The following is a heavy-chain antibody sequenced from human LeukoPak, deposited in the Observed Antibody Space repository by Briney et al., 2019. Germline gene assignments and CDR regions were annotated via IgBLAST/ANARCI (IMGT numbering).Heavy chain of an antibody. CDR1: GFTFSSYS. Sequence: SGGSLRLSCAASGFTFSSYSMNWVRQAPGKGLEWVSVIYSGGSTYYADSVKGRFTISRDNSKNTLYLQMNSLRAEDTAVYYCARVVAAVGAFDIWGQGTMVTVSS. D-gene: IGHD6-13*01. CDR2: IYSGGST. V-gene: IGHV3-53*01. J-gene: IGHJ3*02. CDR3: ARVVAAVGAFDI.